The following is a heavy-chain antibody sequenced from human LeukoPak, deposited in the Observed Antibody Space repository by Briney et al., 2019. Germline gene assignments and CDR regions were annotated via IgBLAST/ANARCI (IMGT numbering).Heavy chain of an antibody. CDR2: IYYSGTT. V-gene: IGHV4-59*01. D-gene: IGHD3-3*01. CDR1: GGSISSYY. Sequence: PSETLSLTCTVSGGSISSYYWDWIRQPPGKGLEWIGYIYYSGTTNYDPSLRSRGAISVDTSKNQFSLKLSSVTAADTAVYYCATMKAVRVNDFWSGYPDYWGQGTLVTVSS. J-gene: IGHJ4*02. CDR3: ATMKAVRVNDFWSGYPDY.